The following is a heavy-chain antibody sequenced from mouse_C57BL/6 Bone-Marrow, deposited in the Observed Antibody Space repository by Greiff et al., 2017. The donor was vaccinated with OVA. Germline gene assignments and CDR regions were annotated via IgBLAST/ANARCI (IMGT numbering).Heavy chain of an antibody. Sequence: LVESGAELVRPGTSVKVSCKASGYAFTNYLIEWVQQRPGQGLEWIGVINPGSGGTNYNEKFKGKATLTADKSSSTAYMQLSSLTSEDSAVYFCARSYYDYDGDYWGQGTTLTVSS. D-gene: IGHD2-4*01. CDR2: INPGSGGT. V-gene: IGHV1-54*01. CDR3: ARSYYDYDGDY. CDR1: GYAFTNYL. J-gene: IGHJ2*01.